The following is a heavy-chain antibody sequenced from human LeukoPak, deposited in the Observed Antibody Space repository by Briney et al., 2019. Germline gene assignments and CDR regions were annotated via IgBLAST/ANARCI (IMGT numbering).Heavy chain of an antibody. D-gene: IGHD5-18*01. CDR1: GFTFSSYG. Sequence: GRSLRLSCAASGFTFSSYGMHWVRQAPGKGLEWVAVIWYDGSNKYYADSVKGRFTISRDNSKNTLYLQMNSLRAEDTAVYYCARDPDTAMVYFDYWGQGTLVTVSS. CDR2: IWYDGSNK. V-gene: IGHV3-33*01. CDR3: ARDPDTAMVYFDY. J-gene: IGHJ4*02.